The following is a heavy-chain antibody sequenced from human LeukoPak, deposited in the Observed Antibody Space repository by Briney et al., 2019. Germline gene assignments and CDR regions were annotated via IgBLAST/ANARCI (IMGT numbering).Heavy chain of an antibody. J-gene: IGHJ5*02. V-gene: IGHV4-59*01. Sequence: NSSETLSLTCIVSGGSINSYYWSWIRQPPGKGLEWIGYIYYSGSISYNPSLKSRATISVDTSKNQLSLKLTSVTAADTAVYYCASVYSSRTYWFDHWGQGTLVTVSS. D-gene: IGHD6-13*01. CDR1: GGSINSYY. CDR2: IYYSGSI. CDR3: ASVYSSRTYWFDH.